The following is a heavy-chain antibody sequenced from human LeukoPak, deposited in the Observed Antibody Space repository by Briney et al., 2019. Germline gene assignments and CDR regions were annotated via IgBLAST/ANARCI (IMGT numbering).Heavy chain of an antibody. D-gene: IGHD3-10*01. V-gene: IGHV3-30*02. CDR1: GFIFSNYG. J-gene: IGHJ3*01. CDR2: IWSGGRNK. Sequence: EGSLRLSCAASGFIFSNYGMHWVRQAPGKGLEWVAVIWSGGRNKYYADSVRGRFTFSRDNSKNMMYLQMDSLRVEDTAVYYCVKESRPFGAFDVWGQGTKVTVSS. CDR3: VKESRPFGAFDV.